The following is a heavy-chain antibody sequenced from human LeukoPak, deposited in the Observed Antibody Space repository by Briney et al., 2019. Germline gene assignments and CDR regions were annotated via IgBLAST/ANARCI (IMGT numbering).Heavy chain of an antibody. CDR2: IYYSGST. Sequence: PSQTLSLTCTVSGGSISSGGYYWSWIRRHPGKGLEWIGYIYYSGSTYYNPSLKSRVTISVDTSKNQFSLKLSSVTAADTAVYYCAREYCGGDCYSFGYWGQGTLVTVSS. CDR1: GGSISSGGYY. V-gene: IGHV4-31*03. CDR3: AREYCGGDCYSFGY. J-gene: IGHJ4*02. D-gene: IGHD2-21*02.